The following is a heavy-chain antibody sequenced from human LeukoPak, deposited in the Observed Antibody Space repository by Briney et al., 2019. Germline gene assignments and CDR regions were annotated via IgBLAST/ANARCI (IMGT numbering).Heavy chain of an antibody. Sequence: PSGTLSLTCNVSGGSIISSNWWSWVRQPPGKGLEWIGEIHHTGGANYNPSLKSRVTLSVDKSKNHFSLKLTSVTAADSAVYYCARVVRYFDWRIQYAYYFDYWGQGTLVTVSS. V-gene: IGHV4-4*02. J-gene: IGHJ4*02. CDR1: GGSIISSNW. D-gene: IGHD3-9*01. CDR3: ARVVRYFDWRIQYAYYFDY. CDR2: IHHTGGA.